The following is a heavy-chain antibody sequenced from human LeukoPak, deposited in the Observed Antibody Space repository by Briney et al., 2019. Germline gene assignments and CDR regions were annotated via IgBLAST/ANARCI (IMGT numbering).Heavy chain of an antibody. V-gene: IGHV1-3*01. CDR1: GYTFTGYY. Sequence: ASVKVSCKASGYTFTGYYTHWVRQAPGQRLEWMGWINAGNGNTKYSQNFQGRVSITRDTSASTAYMEMSSLRCEDTAVYYCAREIDRDDYNRFFDYWGQGTLVTVSS. J-gene: IGHJ4*02. D-gene: IGHD5-24*01. CDR2: INAGNGNT. CDR3: AREIDRDDYNRFFDY.